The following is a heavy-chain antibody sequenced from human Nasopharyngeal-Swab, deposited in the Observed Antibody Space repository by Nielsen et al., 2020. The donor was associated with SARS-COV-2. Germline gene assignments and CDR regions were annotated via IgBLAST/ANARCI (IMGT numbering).Heavy chain of an antibody. CDR1: GFTFGDYA. Sequence: GESLKISCIASGFTFGDYAMSWVRQAPGKGLEWVGFIRSKAYGGTTEYAASVKGRFTISRDDSKSIAYLQMNSLKTEDTAVYYCTSGIVGANWGQGTLVTVSS. CDR2: IRSKAYGGTT. J-gene: IGHJ4*02. CDR3: TSGIVGAN. D-gene: IGHD1-26*01. V-gene: IGHV3-49*04.